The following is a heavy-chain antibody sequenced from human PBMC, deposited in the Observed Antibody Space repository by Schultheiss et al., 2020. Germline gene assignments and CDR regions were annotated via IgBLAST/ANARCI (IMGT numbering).Heavy chain of an antibody. V-gene: IGHV4-59*06. CDR2: IYYSGST. J-gene: IGHJ6*02. Sequence: SETLSLTCTVSGGSISSYYWSWIRQHPGKGLEWIGYIYYSGSTYYNPSLKSRVTISVDTSKNQFSLKLSSVTAADTAVYYCARGEVDTAMGFYYYYGMDVWGQGTTVTSP. CDR3: ARGEVDTAMGFYYYYGMDV. D-gene: IGHD5-18*01. CDR1: GGSISSYY.